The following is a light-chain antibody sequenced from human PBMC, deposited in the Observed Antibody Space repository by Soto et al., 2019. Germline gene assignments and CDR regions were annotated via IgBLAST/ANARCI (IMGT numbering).Light chain of an antibody. V-gene: IGLV1-40*01. CDR2: GDT. Sequence: QSVLTQSPSVSGAPGQRVTISCTGSSSNIGGGYDVHWYQQLPGTAPKLLIHGDTKRHPGVADRFSGSKSGTSASLAITGLQAADEADYYCQYYDRSLSARVFGGGTKLTVL. J-gene: IGLJ3*02. CDR3: QYYDRSLSARV. CDR1: SSNIGGGYD.